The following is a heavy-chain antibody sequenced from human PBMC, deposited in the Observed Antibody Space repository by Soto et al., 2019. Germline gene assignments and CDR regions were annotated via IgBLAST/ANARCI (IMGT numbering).Heavy chain of an antibody. Sequence: PGGSLRLSCAASGFTFSSYAMPGVRQAPGKGLEWVAVISKDGTNRSYADSVKCRFTIPRANSKSRLYLQMNSLRAEDTAVYYCATGFADMDVWGQGTTVTVSS. CDR2: ISKDGTNR. CDR1: GFTFSSYA. J-gene: IGHJ6*02. V-gene: IGHV3-30-3*01. CDR3: ATGFADMDV.